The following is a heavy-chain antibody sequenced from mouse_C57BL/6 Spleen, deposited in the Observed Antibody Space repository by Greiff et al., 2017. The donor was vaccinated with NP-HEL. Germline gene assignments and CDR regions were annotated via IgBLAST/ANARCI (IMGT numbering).Heavy chain of an antibody. CDR1: GFNIKDYY. CDR2: IDPEDGDT. D-gene: IGHD1-1*01. CDR3: SFITAYYAMDY. J-gene: IGHJ4*01. V-gene: IGHV14-1*01. Sequence: VQLQHSGAELVRPGASVKLSCTASGFNIKDYYMHWVKQRPEQGLEWIGRIDPEDGDTEYAPKFQGKATMTADTSSNTAYLQLSSLTSEDTAVYYCSFITAYYAMDYWGQGTSVTVSS.